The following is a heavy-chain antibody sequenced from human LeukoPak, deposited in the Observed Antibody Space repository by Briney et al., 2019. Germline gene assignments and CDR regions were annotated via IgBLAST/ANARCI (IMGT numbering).Heavy chain of an antibody. CDR1: GGSISSYY. D-gene: IGHD1-26*01. CDR2: IYHSGST. V-gene: IGHV4-4*07. CDR3: ARVNSGSLFDY. J-gene: IGHJ4*02. Sequence: PSETLSLTCTVSGGSISSYYWSWIRQPAGKGLEWIGSIYHSGSTYYNPSLKSRVTISVDTSKNQFSLKLSSVTAADTAVYYCARVNSGSLFDYWGQGTLVTVSS.